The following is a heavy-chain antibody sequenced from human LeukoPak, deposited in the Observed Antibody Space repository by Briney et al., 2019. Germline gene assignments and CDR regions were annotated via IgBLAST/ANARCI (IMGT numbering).Heavy chain of an antibody. CDR2: INPNSGGT. J-gene: IGHJ3*02. Sequence: ASVKVSCKASGYTFTGYYMHWVRQTPGQGLEWMGWINPNSGGTNYAQKFQGRVTMTRDTSISTAYMELSRLRSDDTAVYYCARWGKATEGAFDIWGQGTMVTVSS. CDR3: ARWGKATEGAFDI. D-gene: IGHD6-13*01. CDR1: GYTFTGYY. V-gene: IGHV1-2*02.